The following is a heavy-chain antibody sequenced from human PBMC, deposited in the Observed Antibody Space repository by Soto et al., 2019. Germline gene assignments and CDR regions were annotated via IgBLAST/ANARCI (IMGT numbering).Heavy chain of an antibody. CDR3: ARGRGGGYDYQDY. J-gene: IGHJ4*02. CDR2: ISSSSSYI. Sequence: EVQLVESGGGLVQPGGSLRLSCAASGFTFSSYSMNWVRQAPGKGLEWVSSISSSSSYIYYADSVKGRFTISRDNAKNSLYLQMNSLKAEETSVYYCARGRGGGYDYQDYWGQGALVTVSS. V-gene: IGHV3-21*01. D-gene: IGHD5-12*01. CDR1: GFTFSSYS.